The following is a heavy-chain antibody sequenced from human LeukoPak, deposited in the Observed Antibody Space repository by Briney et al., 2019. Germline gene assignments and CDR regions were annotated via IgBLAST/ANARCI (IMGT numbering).Heavy chain of an antibody. CDR3: AKDLYYYHILAPFDY. V-gene: IGHV3-23*01. Sequence: GGSLRLSCAASGFTFSSYAMSWVRQAPGKGLEWVSAISGSGGSTYYADSVKGRFTISRDNSKNTLYLQMNSLRAEDTAVYYCAKDLYYYHILAPFDYWGQGTLVTVSS. CDR1: GFTFSSYA. J-gene: IGHJ4*02. CDR2: ISGSGGST. D-gene: IGHD3-22*01.